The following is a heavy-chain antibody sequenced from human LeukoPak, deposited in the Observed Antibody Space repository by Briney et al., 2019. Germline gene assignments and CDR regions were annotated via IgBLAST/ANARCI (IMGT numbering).Heavy chain of an antibody. CDR2: IYHSGST. V-gene: IGHV4-30-2*01. J-gene: IGHJ5*02. CDR1: GGSISSGGYY. Sequence: SETLSLTCTVSGGSISSGGYYWSWIRQPPGKGLEWIGYIYHSGSTYYNPSLKSRVTISVDRSKNQFSLKLSSVTAADTAVYYCASFPPLPAAILNWFDPWGQGTLVTVSS. CDR3: ASFPPLPAAILNWFDP. D-gene: IGHD2-2*02.